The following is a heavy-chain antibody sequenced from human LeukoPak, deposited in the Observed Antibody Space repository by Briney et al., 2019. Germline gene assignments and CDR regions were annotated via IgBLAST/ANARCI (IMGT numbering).Heavy chain of an antibody. Sequence: PGGSLRHSRSASGFTFSSYPMSCLRPATGKGLEEVSAISGSGGSTYYADSVKGRFTISRDNSKNPLYLQMNSLRAEDTAVYYCAKMGLFVLAAEYYFDYWGQGTLVTGSS. CDR3: AKMGLFVLAAEYYFDY. J-gene: IGHJ4*02. D-gene: IGHD2-8*01. CDR1: GFTFSSYP. V-gene: IGHV3-23*01. CDR2: ISGSGGST.